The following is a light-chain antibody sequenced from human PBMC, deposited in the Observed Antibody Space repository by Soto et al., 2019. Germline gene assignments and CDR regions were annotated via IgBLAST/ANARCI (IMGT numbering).Light chain of an antibody. CDR1: QGIRDG. CDR3: QQYSTYST. V-gene: IGKV1-17*01. CDR2: AVS. J-gene: IGKJ5*01. Sequence: DVRLTHSPSSLSASVGDRVTITCRASQGIRDGLGWYQQKPGKAPTRLIYAVSSLQNGVPSRFSGSGSGTEFTLTISSLQPDDFATYYCQQYSTYSTLGQGTRLEIK.